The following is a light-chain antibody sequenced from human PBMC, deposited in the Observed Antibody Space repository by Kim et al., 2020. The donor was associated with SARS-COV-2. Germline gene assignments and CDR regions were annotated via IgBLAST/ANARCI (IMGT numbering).Light chain of an antibody. CDR2: WAS. J-gene: IGKJ1*01. CDR1: QSILYTSNNKNY. Sequence: IVMTQSPDSLAVSLGERATINCKSSQSILYTSNNKNYLAWYQQKPGQPPKLLIYWASTRESGVPDRFSGSGSGTDFTLTISSLQAEDVAVYYCQQYYSTPPKTFGQGTKVDIK. V-gene: IGKV4-1*01. CDR3: QQYYSTPPKT.